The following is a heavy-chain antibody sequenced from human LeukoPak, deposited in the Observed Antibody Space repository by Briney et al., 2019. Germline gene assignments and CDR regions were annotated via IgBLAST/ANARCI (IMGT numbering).Heavy chain of an antibody. CDR2: ISNSGIT. Sequence: PSETLSLTCTVSGGSISSYYWNWIRQPPGQGLEWIGYISNSGITKYNPSLKSRVTISLETSNPQFSLRLTSVTAADTAVYYCAKASVTTAVLFDSWGQGTQVAVSS. J-gene: IGHJ4*02. CDR1: GGSISSYY. D-gene: IGHD4-23*01. CDR3: AKASVTTAVLFDS. V-gene: IGHV4-59*01.